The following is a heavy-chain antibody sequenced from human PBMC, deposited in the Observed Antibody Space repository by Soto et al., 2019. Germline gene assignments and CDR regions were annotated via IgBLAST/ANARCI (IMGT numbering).Heavy chain of an antibody. CDR2: ISGSGGST. V-gene: IGHV3-23*01. J-gene: IGHJ3*02. CDR1: GFTFSSYA. CDR3: AKGRRRTYYYDSSGYYSTGDAFDI. D-gene: IGHD3-22*01. Sequence: GGSLRLSCAASGFTFSSYAMSWVRQAPGKGLEWVSAISGSGGSTYYADSVKGRFTISRDNSKNTLYLQMNSLRAEDTALYYCAKGRRRTYYYDSSGYYSTGDAFDIWGQGTMVTVSS.